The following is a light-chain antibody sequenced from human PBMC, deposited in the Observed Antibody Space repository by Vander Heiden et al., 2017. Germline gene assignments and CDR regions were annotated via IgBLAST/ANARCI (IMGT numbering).Light chain of an antibody. J-gene: IGLJ2*01. CDR2: GNS. CDR3: QSYDSSLSGFVV. V-gene: IGLV1-40*01. Sequence: QSVLTQPPSVSGAPGQRVTIPCTWSSSNIGAGYDVHWYQQLPGTAPNLLIYGNSNRPSGVPDRVSCSKSGTSATLAITGLQAEDEADDYCQSYDSSLSGFVVFGGGTKLTVL. CDR1: SSNIGAGYD.